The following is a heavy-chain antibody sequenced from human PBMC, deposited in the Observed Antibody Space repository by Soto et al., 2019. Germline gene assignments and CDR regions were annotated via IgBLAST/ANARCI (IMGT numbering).Heavy chain of an antibody. J-gene: IGHJ4*02. CDR1: GFIFSDHY. D-gene: IGHD3-22*01. V-gene: IGHV3-11*01. CDR2: INGRSDTI. CDR3: ASVSYYDSRGYSRRLTNATFDH. Sequence: PRGSLRLSCAASGFIFSDHYMSWIRQAPGKGLEWISYINGRSDTIYYSKSVQGRFTISRDNGKNSLYLQMDSLRADDTAVYYCASVSYYDSRGYSRRLTNATFDHWGQGILVTVSS.